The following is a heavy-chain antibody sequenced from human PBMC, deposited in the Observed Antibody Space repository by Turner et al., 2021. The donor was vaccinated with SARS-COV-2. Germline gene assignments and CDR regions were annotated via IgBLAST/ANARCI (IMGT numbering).Heavy chain of an antibody. CDR2: ITSISSYI. V-gene: IGHV3-21*02. D-gene: IGHD3-10*01. CDR1: AFTLGNYS. J-gene: IGHJ5*02. CDR3: AGDPITVIRGHHISHNWFDP. Sequence: EVQLGESGGGLVKPGGSLRLSWAASAFTLGNYSMSWVRQAPGKGLGWVSSITSISSYIYYADSVKGRFTISRDNAKNTLYLKMTSLRAEDTAVYYCAGDPITVIRGHHISHNWFDPWGQGTLVTVSS.